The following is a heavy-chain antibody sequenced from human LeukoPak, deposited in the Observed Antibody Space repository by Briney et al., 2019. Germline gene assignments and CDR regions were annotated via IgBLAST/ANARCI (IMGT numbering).Heavy chain of an antibody. V-gene: IGHV1-2*06. CDR3: ARDLWEIAVAGIVY. Sequence: ASVKVSCKASGYTFTGYYMHWVGQAPGQGLEWMGRINPNSGGTNYAQKFQGRVTMTRDTSISTAYMELSRLRSDDTAVYYCARDLWEIAVAGIVYWGQGTLVTVSS. D-gene: IGHD6-19*01. CDR2: INPNSGGT. CDR1: GYTFTGYY. J-gene: IGHJ4*02.